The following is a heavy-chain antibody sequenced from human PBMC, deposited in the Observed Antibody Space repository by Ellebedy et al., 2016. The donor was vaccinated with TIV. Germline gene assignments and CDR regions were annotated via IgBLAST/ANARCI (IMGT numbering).Heavy chain of an antibody. V-gene: IGHV3-72*01. Sequence: GESLKISCAASGFSFSDHYMGWVRQAPGKGLEWVGFIRGKTYGGTTEYAGSMKGRFSISRDDSKNSVYLHMNSLKTEDTAVYYCARGNWYCDRWGRGTLVTVSA. J-gene: IGHJ2*01. CDR1: GFSFSDHY. CDR2: IRGKTYGGTT. CDR3: ARGNWYCDR.